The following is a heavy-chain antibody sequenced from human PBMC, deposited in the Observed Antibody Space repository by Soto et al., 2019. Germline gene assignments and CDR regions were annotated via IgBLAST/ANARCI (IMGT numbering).Heavy chain of an antibody. CDR1: GFSLSSSGVA. CDR3: AHDSSDWYGFDY. CDR2: IYWDDDK. V-gene: IGHV2-5*02. D-gene: IGHD6-19*01. Sequence: QITLNESGPTVVKPTQTLMLTCSFSGFSLSSSGVAVGWIRQPPGKALEWLALIYWDDDKRYSPSLKSRLTISKDTSKNQVVLTMTNMDPVDTATYYCAHDSSDWYGFDYWGQGTLVTVSS. J-gene: IGHJ4*02.